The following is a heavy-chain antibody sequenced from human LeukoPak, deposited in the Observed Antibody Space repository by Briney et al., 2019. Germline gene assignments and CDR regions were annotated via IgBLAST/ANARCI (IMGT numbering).Heavy chain of an antibody. CDR2: VYHTGST. Sequence: SETLSPTCSISGGPIDYNFWNWIRQPPGEGLEWIGYVYHTGSTKYNPSLKSRVTMSVDTSQNQFSLRLSSVTAADTAVYYCARAEMGDRTLTYFDYWGQGNLVTVSS. J-gene: IGHJ4*02. D-gene: IGHD1-26*01. V-gene: IGHV4-59*12. CDR1: GGPIDYNF. CDR3: ARAEMGDRTLTYFDY.